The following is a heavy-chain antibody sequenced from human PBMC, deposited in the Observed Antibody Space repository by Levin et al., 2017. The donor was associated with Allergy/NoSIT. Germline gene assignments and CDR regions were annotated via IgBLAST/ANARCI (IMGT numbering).Heavy chain of an antibody. J-gene: IGHJ4*02. D-gene: IGHD4-17*01. CDR1: GFTFSSYW. V-gene: IGHV3-7*01. CDR3: ARASRFYGDYEDY. CDR2: IKQDGSEK. Sequence: GESLKISCAASGFTFSSYWMSWVRQAPGKGLEWVANIKQDGSEKYYVDSVKGRFTISRDNAKNSLYLQMNSLRAEDTAVYYCARASRFYGDYEDYWGQGTLVTVSS.